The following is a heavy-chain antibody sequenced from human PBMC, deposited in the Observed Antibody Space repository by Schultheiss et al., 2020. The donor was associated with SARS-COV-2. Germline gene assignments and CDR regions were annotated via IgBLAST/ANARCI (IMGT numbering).Heavy chain of an antibody. CDR1: GFTFDDYT. V-gene: IGHV3-43*01. J-gene: IGHJ6*02. CDR2: ISWDGGST. Sequence: GGSLRLSCAASGFTFDDYTMHWVRQAPGKGLEWVSLISWDGGSTYYADSVKGRFTISRDNSKNTLYLQMNSLRAEDTAVYYCARESYYDSSGYSNYYYYGMDVWGQGTTVTVSS. CDR3: ARESYYDSSGYSNYYYYGMDV. D-gene: IGHD3-22*01.